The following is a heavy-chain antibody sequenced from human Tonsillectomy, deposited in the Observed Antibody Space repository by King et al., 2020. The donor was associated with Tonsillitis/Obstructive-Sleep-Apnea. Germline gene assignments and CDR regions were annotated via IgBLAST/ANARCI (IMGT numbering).Heavy chain of an antibody. CDR3: ARYGYSSSYDSALLYMDV. CDR1: EFTFSSYS. CDR2: ISSSSRTI. Sequence: VQLVESGGGLVQPGGSLRLSCAASEFTFSSYSMNWVRQAPGKGLEWVSYISSSSRTIYYADSVKGRFTISRDNAKNSLYLQMNSLRDEDTAVYYCARYGYSSSYDSALLYMDVWGKGTTVTVSS. V-gene: IGHV3-48*02. D-gene: IGHD6-13*01. J-gene: IGHJ6*03.